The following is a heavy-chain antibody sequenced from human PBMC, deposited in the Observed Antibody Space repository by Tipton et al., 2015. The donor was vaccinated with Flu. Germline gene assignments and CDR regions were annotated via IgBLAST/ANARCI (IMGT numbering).Heavy chain of an antibody. CDR1: GFTFSSYG. V-gene: IGHV3-30*02. J-gene: IGHJ4*02. D-gene: IGHD6-6*01. CDR2: IRYDGSNK. Sequence: SLRLSCAASGFTFSSYGMHWVRQAPGKGLEWVAFIRYDGSNKYYADSVKGRFTISRDNSKNTLYLQMNSLRAEDTAVYYCAKDHYQLAGPFDYWGQGTLVTVSS. CDR3: AKDHYQLAGPFDY.